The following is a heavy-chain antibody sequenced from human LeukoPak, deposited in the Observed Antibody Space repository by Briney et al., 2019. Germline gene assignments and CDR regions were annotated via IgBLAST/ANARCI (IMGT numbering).Heavy chain of an antibody. V-gene: IGHV3-30*02. CDR1: GFTFSSYG. Sequence: GGSLRLSCAASGFTFSSYGMHWVRQAPGKGLEWVAFIRYDGSNKYYADSVKGRFTISRDNSKNTLYLQMNSLRAEDTAVYYCATLDYYDSSGPRPFDYWGQGTLVTVSS. J-gene: IGHJ4*02. D-gene: IGHD3-22*01. CDR3: ATLDYYDSSGPRPFDY. CDR2: IRYDGSNK.